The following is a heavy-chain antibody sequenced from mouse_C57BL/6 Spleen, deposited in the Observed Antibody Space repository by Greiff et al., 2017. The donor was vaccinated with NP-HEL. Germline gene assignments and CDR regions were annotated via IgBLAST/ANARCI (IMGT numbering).Heavy chain of an antibody. D-gene: IGHD1-1*01. J-gene: IGHJ1*03. Sequence: QVQLKQPGAELVKPGASVKMSCKASGYTFTSYWITWVKQRPGQGLEWIGDIYPGSGSTNYNEKFKGKATLTVDTSSSTAYMQLSSLTSEDSAVYYCAKVYYGSSYGYIDVWGTGTTVTVSS. CDR2: IYPGSGST. CDR3: AKVYYGSSYGYIDV. CDR1: GYTFTSYW. V-gene: IGHV1-55*01.